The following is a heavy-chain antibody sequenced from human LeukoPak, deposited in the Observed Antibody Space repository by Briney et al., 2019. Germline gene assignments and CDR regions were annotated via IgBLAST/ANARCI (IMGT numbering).Heavy chain of an antibody. V-gene: IGHV3-30*03. CDR3: ARDLAYSRLDY. J-gene: IGHJ4*02. CDR2: ISYDGSNK. CDR1: GFTFSSYG. Sequence: QPGGSLRLSCAASGFTFSSYGMHWVRQAPGKGLEWVAVISYDGSNKYYADSVKGRFTISRDNAENSLYLQMNSLRVEDTAFYYCARDLAYSRLDYWGQGMLVTVSS. D-gene: IGHD5-18*01.